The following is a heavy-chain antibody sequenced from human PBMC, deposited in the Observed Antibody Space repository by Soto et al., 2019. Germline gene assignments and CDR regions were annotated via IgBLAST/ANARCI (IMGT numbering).Heavy chain of an antibody. CDR3: ASTPDSGSYYFWGMDV. D-gene: IGHD1-26*01. J-gene: IGHJ6*02. CDR2: IIPIFGTA. V-gene: IGHV1-69*13. CDR1: GGTFSSYA. Sequence: SVKVSCKASGGTFSSYAISWVRQAPGQGLEWMGGIIPIFGTANYAQKFQGRVTTTADESTSTAYMELSSLRSEDTAVYYCASTPDSGSYYFWGMDVWGQGTTVTVSS.